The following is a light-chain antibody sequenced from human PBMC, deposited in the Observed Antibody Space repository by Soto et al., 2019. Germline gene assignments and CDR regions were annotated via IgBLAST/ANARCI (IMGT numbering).Light chain of an antibody. CDR3: QQYGNSPGT. CDR2: AAS. V-gene: IGKV3-20*01. CDR1: QSVSSRY. J-gene: IGKJ1*01. Sequence: EIVLTQSPGTLSLSPGERATLSCRASQSVSSRYFAWFQQKPGQAPRLLLYAASLRDTGIPDRFSGSGSGTDFTLTISRLEPDDFAGYYCQQYGNSPGTFGQGTKVEIK.